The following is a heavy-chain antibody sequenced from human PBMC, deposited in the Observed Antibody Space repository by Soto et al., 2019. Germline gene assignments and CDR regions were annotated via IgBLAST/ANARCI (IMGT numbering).Heavy chain of an antibody. CDR2: ISYDGSNK. D-gene: IGHD6-13*01. Sequence: GGSLRLSCAASGFTFSSYAMHWVRQAPGKGLEWVAVISYDGSNKYYADSVKGRFTISRDNSKNTLYLQMNSLRAEDTAVYYCARDGGIAAAGTAYNWFDPWGQGTLVTVS. J-gene: IGHJ5*02. V-gene: IGHV3-30-3*01. CDR1: GFTFSSYA. CDR3: ARDGGIAAAGTAYNWFDP.